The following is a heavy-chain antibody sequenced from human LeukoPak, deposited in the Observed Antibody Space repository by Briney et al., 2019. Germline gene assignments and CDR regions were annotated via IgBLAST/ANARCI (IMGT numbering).Heavy chain of an antibody. Sequence: SETLSLTCTVSGGSISSYYWSWIRQPPGKGLEWIGYIYYSGSTNYNPSLKSRVTISVDTSKNQFSLKLSSVTAADTAVSYCARLLTEWELLEKVGDAFDMWGQGTMVTVS. CDR2: IYYSGST. D-gene: IGHD1-26*01. J-gene: IGHJ3*02. CDR3: ARLLTEWELLEKVGDAFDM. CDR1: GGSISSYY. V-gene: IGHV4-59*08.